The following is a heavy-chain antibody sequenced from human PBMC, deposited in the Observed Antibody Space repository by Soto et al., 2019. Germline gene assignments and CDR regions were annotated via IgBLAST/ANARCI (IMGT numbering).Heavy chain of an antibody. D-gene: IGHD6-13*01. CDR1: GYNFIDHY. CDR2: INPQNGAT. J-gene: IGHJ1*01. Sequence: ASVKVSCKASGYNFIDHYIHWVRQAPGQGLEWLGWINPQNGATSLSQKFKYRVMMTSDTSISTVFMELNDLRSDETALYYCARAPLIIPHVKRLGAASPGVLEYWGQGTPVTVSS. V-gene: IGHV1-2*02. CDR3: ARAPLIIPHVKRLGAASPGVLEY.